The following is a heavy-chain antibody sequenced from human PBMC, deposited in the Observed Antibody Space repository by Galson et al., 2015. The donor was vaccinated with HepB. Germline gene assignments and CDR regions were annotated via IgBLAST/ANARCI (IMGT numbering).Heavy chain of an antibody. V-gene: IGHV3-7*03. D-gene: IGHD2-2*01. J-gene: IGHJ2*01. CDR1: GFTFSSYW. CDR2: IKQDGSEK. Sequence: SLRLSCAASGFTFSSYWMSWVRQAPGKGLEWVANIKQDGSEKYYVDSVKGRFTISRDNAKNSLYLQMNSLRAEDTAVYYCAREFSLGCSSTSCYPYWYFDLWGRGTLVTVSS. CDR3: AREFSLGCSSTSCYPYWYFDL.